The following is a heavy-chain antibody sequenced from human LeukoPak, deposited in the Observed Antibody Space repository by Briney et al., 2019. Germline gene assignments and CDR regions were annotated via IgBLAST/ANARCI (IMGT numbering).Heavy chain of an antibody. CDR2: INPNSGGT. J-gene: IGHJ4*02. CDR3: ARAPGTIAARDY. V-gene: IGHV1-2*02. Sequence: ASVKVSCKASGYTFTGYYMHWVRQAPRQGLEWMGWINPNSGGTNYAQKFQGRVTMTRDTSISTAYMELSRLRSDDTAVYYCARAPGTIAARDYWGQGTLVTVSS. CDR1: GYTFTGYY. D-gene: IGHD6-13*01.